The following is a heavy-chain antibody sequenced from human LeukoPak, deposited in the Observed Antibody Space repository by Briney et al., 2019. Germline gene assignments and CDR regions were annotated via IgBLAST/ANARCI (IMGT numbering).Heavy chain of an antibody. D-gene: IGHD3-10*01. CDR3: ARGTLGSYYYGSGSYFWYFDL. CDR1: GGSISSYY. CDR2: IYTSGST. V-gene: IGHV4-4*07. J-gene: IGHJ2*01. Sequence: PSETLSLTCTASGGSISSYYWSWIRQPAGKGLEWIGRIYTSGSTNYNPSLKSRVTMSVDTSKNQFSLKLSSVTAADTAVYYCARGTLGSYYYGSGSYFWYFDLWGRGTLVTVSS.